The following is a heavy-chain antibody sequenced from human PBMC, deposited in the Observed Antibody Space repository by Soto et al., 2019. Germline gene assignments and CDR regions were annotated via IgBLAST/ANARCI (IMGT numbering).Heavy chain of an antibody. V-gene: IGHV3-53*01. Sequence: PGGSLRLSCAASGFTVSSNYMSWVRQAPGKGLEWVSVIYSGGSTYYADSVKGRFTISRDNSKNTLYLQMNSLRAEDTAVYYCAREGDHGEIRSYDYWGQGTLVTVSS. CDR2: IYSGGST. J-gene: IGHJ4*02. CDR3: AREGDHGEIRSYDY. D-gene: IGHD4-17*01. CDR1: GFTVSSNY.